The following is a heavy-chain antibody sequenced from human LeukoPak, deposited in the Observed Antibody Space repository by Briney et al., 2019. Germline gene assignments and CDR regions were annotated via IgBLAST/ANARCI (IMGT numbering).Heavy chain of an antibody. J-gene: IGHJ4*02. CDR3: ARYNRDGYNAMGAHDF. CDR2: IYPADSDI. Sequence: GESLKISCKGSGYSFTSYWIGWVRQMPGKGLEWMGIIYPADSDIRYSPSFQGRVTISADRSTSTAYLQWSSLKASDSAMYYCARYNRDGYNAMGAHDFWGQGTLVTVSS. D-gene: IGHD5-24*01. V-gene: IGHV5-51*01. CDR1: GYSFTSYW.